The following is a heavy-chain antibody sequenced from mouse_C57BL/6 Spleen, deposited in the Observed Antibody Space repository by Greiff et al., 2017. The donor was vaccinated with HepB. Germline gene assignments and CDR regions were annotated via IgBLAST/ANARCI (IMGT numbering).Heavy chain of an antibody. V-gene: IGHV1-26*01. CDR2: INPNNGGT. D-gene: IGHD2-5*01. CDR1: GYTFTDYY. Sequence: EVQLQQSGPELVKPGASVKISCKASGYTFTDYYMNWVKQSHGKSLEWIGDINPNNGGTSYNQKFKGKATLTVDKSSSTAYMELRSLTSEDSAVYYCARLGYSNYYFYYWGQGTTLTVSS. J-gene: IGHJ2*01. CDR3: ARLGYSNYYFYY.